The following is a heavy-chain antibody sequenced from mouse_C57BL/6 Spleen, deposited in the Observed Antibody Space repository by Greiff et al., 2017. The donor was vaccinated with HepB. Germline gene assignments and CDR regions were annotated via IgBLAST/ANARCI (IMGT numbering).Heavy chain of an antibody. V-gene: IGHV5-9*01. CDR2: ISGGGGNT. CDR3: ARHGIWIYSNYSFAY. D-gene: IGHD2-5*01. J-gene: IGHJ3*01. CDR1: GFTFSSYT. Sequence: EVQLVESGGGLVKPGGSLKLSCAASGFTFSSYTMSWVRQTPEKRLEWVATISGGGGNTYYPDSVKGRFTISRDNAKNTLYLQMSSLRSEDTALYYCARHGIWIYSNYSFAYWGQGTLVTVAA.